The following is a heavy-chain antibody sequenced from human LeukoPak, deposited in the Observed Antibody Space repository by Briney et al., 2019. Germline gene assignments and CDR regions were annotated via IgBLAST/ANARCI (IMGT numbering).Heavy chain of an antibody. CDR3: ARGGSGWGYFDY. D-gene: IGHD6-19*01. Sequence: GASVKVSCKASGYTFTGYYIHWVRQAPGQGLEWMGWINAGNGNTKYSQEFQGRVTITRDTSASTAYMELSSLRSDDMAVYYCARGGSGWGYFDYWGQGTLVTVSS. V-gene: IGHV1-3*03. J-gene: IGHJ4*02. CDR2: INAGNGNT. CDR1: GYTFTGYY.